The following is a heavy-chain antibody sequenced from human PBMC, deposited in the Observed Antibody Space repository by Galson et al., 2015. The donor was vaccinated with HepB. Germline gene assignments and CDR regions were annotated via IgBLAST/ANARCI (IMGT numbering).Heavy chain of an antibody. D-gene: IGHD3-10*01. CDR2: ISYDGSNK. Sequence: SLRLSCAASGFTFSSYAMHWVRQAPGKGLEWVAVISYDGSNKYYADSVKGRFTISRDNSKNTLYLQMNSLRAEDTAVYYCARFPTMVRGEDFDYWGQGTLVTVSS. CDR3: ARFPTMVRGEDFDY. J-gene: IGHJ4*02. CDR1: GFTFSSYA. V-gene: IGHV3-30-3*01.